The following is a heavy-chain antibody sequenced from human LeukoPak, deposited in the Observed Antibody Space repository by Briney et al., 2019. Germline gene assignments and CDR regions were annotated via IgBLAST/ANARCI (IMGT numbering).Heavy chain of an antibody. Sequence: SETLSVTCAVYGGSFSGYYWTWIRQPPGKGLEWIGEINHSGSTNYNPSLKSRVTISVDTSKNQFSLKLSSETAADTAVYYCARGKGSGWTFDYWGQGTLVTVSS. CDR1: GGSFSGYY. D-gene: IGHD6-19*01. CDR2: INHSGST. V-gene: IGHV4-34*01. CDR3: ARGKGSGWTFDY. J-gene: IGHJ4*02.